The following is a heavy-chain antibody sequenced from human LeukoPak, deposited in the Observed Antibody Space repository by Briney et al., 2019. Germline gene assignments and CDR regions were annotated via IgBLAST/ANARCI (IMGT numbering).Heavy chain of an antibody. CDR1: GYTFSSYW. D-gene: IGHD3-3*01. CDR2: IYPGDSDT. J-gene: IGHJ4*02. V-gene: IGHV5-51*01. Sequence: GESPKISCKGSGYTFSSYWIGRVRQMPGKGLEWMGIIYPGDSDTRYSPSLQGQVTISVDTSIGTAYLQWSSLKASDTAIYYCARQNDFRLDYWGQGTLVTVSS. CDR3: ARQNDFRLDY.